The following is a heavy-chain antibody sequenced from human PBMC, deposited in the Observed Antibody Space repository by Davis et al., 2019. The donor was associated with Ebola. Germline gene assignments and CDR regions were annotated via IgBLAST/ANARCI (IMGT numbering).Heavy chain of an antibody. CDR3: ASLSGSYFSDY. Sequence: PGGSLRLSCAASGFTFSSDWMSWVRQAPGKGLEWVANIKQDGSEKYYVDSVKGRFTISRDNAKNSLYLQMNSLRAEDTAVYYCASLSGSYFSDYWGQGTLVTVSS. V-gene: IGHV3-7*01. J-gene: IGHJ4*02. CDR1: GFTFSSDW. CDR2: IKQDGSEK. D-gene: IGHD1-26*01.